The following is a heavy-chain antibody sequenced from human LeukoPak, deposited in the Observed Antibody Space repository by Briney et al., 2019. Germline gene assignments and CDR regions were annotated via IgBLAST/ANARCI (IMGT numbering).Heavy chain of an antibody. CDR3: ASVVIGYCSSTSCYAGYFDY. CDR2: TIWNVGST. V-gene: IGHV3-20*04. CDR1: GFTFDDYG. Sequence: SGGSLRLSCAAAGFTFDDYGMRWVRQALGKGLEWVSGTIWNVGSTGYADSVKGRFTISRDNAKNSLYLQMNSLRAEDTALYYCASVVIGYCSSTSCYAGYFDYWGQGTLVTVSS. D-gene: IGHD2-2*01. J-gene: IGHJ4*02.